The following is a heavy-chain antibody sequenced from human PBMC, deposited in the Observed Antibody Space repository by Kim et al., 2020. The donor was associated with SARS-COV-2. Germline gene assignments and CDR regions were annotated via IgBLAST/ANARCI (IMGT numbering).Heavy chain of an antibody. J-gene: IGHJ2*01. V-gene: IGHV3-66*01. Sequence: YYADSVKGRFTISRDSSKNTLYLQMNSLRAEDTAVYYCARGPTTYWYFDLWGRGTLVTVSS. D-gene: IGHD4-17*01. CDR3: ARGPTTYWYFDL.